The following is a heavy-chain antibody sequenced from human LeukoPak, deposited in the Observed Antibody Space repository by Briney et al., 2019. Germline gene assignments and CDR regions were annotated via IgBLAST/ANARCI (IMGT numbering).Heavy chain of an antibody. V-gene: IGHV1-2*02. CDR2: INPKNGGS. D-gene: IGHD2-15*01. CDR1: GYTFTDYY. J-gene: IGHJ4*02. CDR3: ARFPLTRYCSGGSCYSGFDY. Sequence: ASVKVSCKASGYTFTDYYMHWVRQAPGQGLEWMGWINPKNGGSHSAQKLQGRVTMTTDTSTSTAYMELRSLRSDDTAVYYCARFPLTRYCSGGSCYSGFDYWGQGTLVTVSS.